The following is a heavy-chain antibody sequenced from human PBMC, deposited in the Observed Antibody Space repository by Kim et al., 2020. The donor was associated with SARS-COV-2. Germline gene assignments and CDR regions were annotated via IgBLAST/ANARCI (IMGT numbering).Heavy chain of an antibody. CDR1: GGSISTYY. CDR3: ARQDYGSGSYYNYWYFDL. J-gene: IGHJ2*01. Sequence: SETLSLTCIVSGGSISTYYWSWIRQPPGKGLEWIGYIYYSGNTNYNPSLKSRITISVDTSKNQFSLKLSSVTAADTAVYYCARQDYGSGSYYNYWYFDLWGRGTLVTVSS. V-gene: IGHV4-59*08. CDR2: IYYSGNT. D-gene: IGHD3-10*01.